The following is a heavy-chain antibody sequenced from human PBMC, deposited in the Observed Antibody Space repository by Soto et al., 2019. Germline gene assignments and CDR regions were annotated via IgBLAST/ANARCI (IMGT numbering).Heavy chain of an antibody. CDR2: VIPIFGTA. V-gene: IGHV1-69*13. CDR3: ARGTTVVTHSGVFDY. J-gene: IGHJ4*02. Sequence: SVKVSCKASGGTFSSYAISWVRQAPGQGLEWMGRVIPIFGTANYAQKFQGSVTITADESTSTAYMELSSLRSEDTAVYYCARGTTVVTHSGVFDYWGQGTLVTVSS. D-gene: IGHD4-17*01. CDR1: GGTFSSYA.